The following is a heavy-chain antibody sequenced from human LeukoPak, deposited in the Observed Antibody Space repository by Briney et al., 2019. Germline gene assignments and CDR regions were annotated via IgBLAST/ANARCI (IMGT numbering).Heavy chain of an antibody. V-gene: IGHV5-51*01. CDR2: IYPGDSDT. CDR1: GSRFSNFW. CDR3: ASQFDDRGSYGY. J-gene: IGHJ4*02. D-gene: IGHD1-26*01. Sequence: GASLTISFKASGSRFSNFWIGWVRPMPDKGLEWMGLIYPGDSDTRYNPSLQGQVTISADKSISTAYLQWSSLKASDTAMYYCASQFDDRGSYGYWGQGTLVTVSS.